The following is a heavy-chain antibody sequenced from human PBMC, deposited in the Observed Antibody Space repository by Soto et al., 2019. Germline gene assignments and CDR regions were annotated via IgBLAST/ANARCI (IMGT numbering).Heavy chain of an antibody. D-gene: IGHD4-17*01. Sequence: QVQLVQSGAEVKKPGASVKVSCKASGYTFTSYGISWVRQAPGQGLEWMGWISVYNGNTNYAQKLQGRVTMTTDATTSTAYMELRSLRPDDTDVDDCSRDGGTVTTEYWGQRSLVTDSS. J-gene: IGHJ4*02. V-gene: IGHV1-18*01. CDR2: ISVYNGNT. CDR1: GYTFTSYG. CDR3: SRDGGTVTTEY.